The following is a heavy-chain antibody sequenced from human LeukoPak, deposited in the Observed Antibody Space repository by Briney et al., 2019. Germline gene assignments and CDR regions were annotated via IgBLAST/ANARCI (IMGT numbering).Heavy chain of an antibody. CDR3: ARLAGSRYPWYLDL. V-gene: IGHV3-7*05. D-gene: IGHD3-16*02. J-gene: IGHJ2*01. CDR1: GFTFSNYW. Sequence: GGSLRLPCAASGFTFSNYWMSWVRQAPGKGLEWVANIKEDGSEKYYVDSVKGRFTISRDNAKNSLYLQMNSLRADDTAVYYCARLAGSRYPWYLDLWGRGTLVTVSS. CDR2: IKEDGSEK.